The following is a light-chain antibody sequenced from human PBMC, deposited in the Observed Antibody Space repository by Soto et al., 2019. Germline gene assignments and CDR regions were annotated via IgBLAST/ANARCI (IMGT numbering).Light chain of an antibody. CDR2: DTS. CDR3: QPYNNWPLT. J-gene: IGKJ4*01. Sequence: EIVMAEYSATLSVSPGERAPASCRASQTIGSNLAWYQHKPGQTPRLLIYDTSTRATGVPTRFSGSRSGAEFTLTINSLQSEDFAVYYCQPYNNWPLTFGGGTKVDIK. CDR1: QTIGSN. V-gene: IGKV3-15*01.